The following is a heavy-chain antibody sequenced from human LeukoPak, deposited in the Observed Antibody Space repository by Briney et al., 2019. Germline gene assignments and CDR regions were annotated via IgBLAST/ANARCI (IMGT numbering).Heavy chain of an antibody. J-gene: IGHJ3*02. CDR1: GYTFTSYG. D-gene: IGHD5-18*01. CDR3: ASGRDTQDAFDI. CDR2: ISAYNGNT. Sequence: EASVKVSCKASGYTFTSYGISWERQAPGQGLEWMGWISAYNGNTNYAQKLQGRVTMTTDTSTSTAYMELRSLRSDDTAVYYCASGRDTQDAFDIWGQGTMVTVSS. V-gene: IGHV1-18*01.